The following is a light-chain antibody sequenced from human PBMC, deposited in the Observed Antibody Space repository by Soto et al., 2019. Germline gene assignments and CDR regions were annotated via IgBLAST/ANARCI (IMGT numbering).Light chain of an antibody. J-gene: IGLJ1*01. CDR2: DVS. V-gene: IGLV2-14*01. Sequence: QSVLTQPASVSGSPGQSIAISCTGTSSDVGAYNSVSWYQQYPGKAPKLMIHDVSNRPSGVSDSFSGSKSGNTASLTISGLQAEDEADYYCSSYTSSSSYVFGSGTKVTVL. CDR3: SSYTSSSSYV. CDR1: SSDVGAYNS.